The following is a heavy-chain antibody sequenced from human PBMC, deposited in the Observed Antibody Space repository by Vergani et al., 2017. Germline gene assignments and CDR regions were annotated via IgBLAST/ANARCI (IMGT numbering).Heavy chain of an antibody. CDR1: GFTFSSYA. CDR2: ISGSGGST. Sequence: EVQLLESGGGLVQPGGSLRLSCAASGFTFSSYAMSWVRQAPGKGLEWVSAISGSGGSTYYADSVKGRFTISRDNSKNTLYLQMNSLRAEDTAVYYCAKDDPIAVAGRAEYFQHWGQGTLVTVSS. CDR3: AKDDPIAVAGRAEYFQH. D-gene: IGHD6-19*01. J-gene: IGHJ1*01. V-gene: IGHV3-23*01.